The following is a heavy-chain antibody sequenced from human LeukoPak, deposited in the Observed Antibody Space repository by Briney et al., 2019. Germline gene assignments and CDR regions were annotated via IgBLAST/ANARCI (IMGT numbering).Heavy chain of an antibody. D-gene: IGHD3-22*01. J-gene: IGHJ5*02. CDR3: ARDFQYYHDSSAYYP. CDR1: GGSISRGGYY. Sequence: PSQTLSLTCTVSGGSISRGGYYWSWIRQHPGKGLEWIGYIYYSGSTYYNPSLKSRVTISVDTSKNQFSLKLSSVTAADTAVYYCARDFQYYHDSSAYYPWGQGTLVTVSS. CDR2: IYYSGST. V-gene: IGHV4-31*03.